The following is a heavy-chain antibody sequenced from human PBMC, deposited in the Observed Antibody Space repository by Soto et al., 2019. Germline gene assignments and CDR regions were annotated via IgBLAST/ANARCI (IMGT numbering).Heavy chain of an antibody. CDR1: GASFKSGSYS. Sequence: SEALSLTCTVSGASFKSGSYSWSWIRQPPGKGLEWIGYVYHTGRTSYNPSLKSRVSISMDTSKNQFSLNLDSVTAADTAVYFCARDFAYFDSWGQGTLVTVSS. CDR3: ARDFAYFDS. J-gene: IGHJ4*02. D-gene: IGHD3-3*01. CDR2: VYHTGRT. V-gene: IGHV4-61*01.